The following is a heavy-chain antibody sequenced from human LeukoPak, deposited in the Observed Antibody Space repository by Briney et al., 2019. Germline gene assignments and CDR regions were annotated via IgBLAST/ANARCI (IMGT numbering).Heavy chain of an antibody. D-gene: IGHD3-16*01. CDR2: IYYGST. Sequence: SETLSLTCTVSGGSISSDYWSWIRQPPGKGLEWIGYIYYGSTNYNPSLKSRVTISADTSKNQFSLKLSSVTAADTAVYYCAREGGPYRPLDYSGQGTLVTVS. J-gene: IGHJ4*02. CDR3: AREGGPYRPLDY. V-gene: IGHV4-59*01. CDR1: GGSISSDY.